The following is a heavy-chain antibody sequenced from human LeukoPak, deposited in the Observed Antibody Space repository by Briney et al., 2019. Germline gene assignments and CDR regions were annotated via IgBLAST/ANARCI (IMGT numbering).Heavy chain of an antibody. CDR3: ARRNDCGGDCAHFDY. CDR2: IYYSGST. J-gene: IGHJ4*02. V-gene: IGHV4-59*08. CDR1: GGSISSYY. Sequence: SETLSLTCTVSGGSISSYYWSWLRQPPGKGLEWIGYIYYSGSTNYNPSLKSRVTISVDTSKNQFSLKLSSVTAADTAVYYCARRNDCGGDCAHFDYWGQGTLVTVSS. D-gene: IGHD2-21*02.